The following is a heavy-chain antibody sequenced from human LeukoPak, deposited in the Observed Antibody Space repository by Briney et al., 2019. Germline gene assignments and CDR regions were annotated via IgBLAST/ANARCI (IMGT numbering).Heavy chain of an antibody. CDR3: AKVEFGEKSYFDY. Sequence: PGGSLRLSCAASEFTFSIYAMGWVRQAPGKGLEWVSAISGSGGSTYYTDSVKGPFTISRDNSKNTLYLQLNSLRAEDTAVYYCAKVEFGEKSYFDYWGQGTLVTASS. V-gene: IGHV3-23*01. J-gene: IGHJ4*02. CDR1: EFTFSIYA. D-gene: IGHD3-10*01. CDR2: ISGSGGST.